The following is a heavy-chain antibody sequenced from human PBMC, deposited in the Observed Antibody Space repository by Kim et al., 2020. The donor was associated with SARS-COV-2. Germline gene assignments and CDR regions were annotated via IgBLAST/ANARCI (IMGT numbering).Heavy chain of an antibody. V-gene: IGHV4-59*01. CDR2: IYYSGST. D-gene: IGHD4-17*01. CDR1: GGSISSYY. Sequence: SETLSLTCTVSGGSISSYYWSWIRQPPGKGLEWIGYIYYSGSTNYNPSLKSRVTISVDTSKNQFSLNLRSVTAADTAVYYCAKVDYGASGYYFYGMDVWG. J-gene: IGHJ6*01. CDR3: AKVDYGASGYYFYGMDV.